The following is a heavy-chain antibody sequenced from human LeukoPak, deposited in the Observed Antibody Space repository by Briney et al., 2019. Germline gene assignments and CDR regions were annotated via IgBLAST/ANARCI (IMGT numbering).Heavy chain of an antibody. CDR3: ARGWRGHDAFDI. D-gene: IGHD3-3*01. Sequence: SETLSLTCTVSGGSISSSSYYWGWIRQPPGKGLEWIGSIYYSGSTYYNPSLKSRVTISVDTSKNQFSLKLSSVTAADTAVYYCARGWRGHDAFDIWGQGTMVTVSS. V-gene: IGHV4-39*07. CDR2: IYYSGST. CDR1: GGSISSSSYY. J-gene: IGHJ3*02.